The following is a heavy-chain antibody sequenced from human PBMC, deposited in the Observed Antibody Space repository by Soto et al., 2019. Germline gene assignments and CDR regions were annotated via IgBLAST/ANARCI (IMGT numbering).Heavy chain of an antibody. Sequence: ASVKVSCKASGHSFATYGFSWVRQAPGQGLECVGWISAHNGDTHYSQKFQGRVTLTTDTSTNTGYMELRSLTSDDTAVYFCATEPIYYNDGSGYYPLGHWGQGTRVTVSS. V-gene: IGHV1-18*04. CDR3: ATEPIYYNDGSGYYPLGH. D-gene: IGHD3-22*01. J-gene: IGHJ4*02. CDR2: ISAHNGDT. CDR1: GHSFATYG.